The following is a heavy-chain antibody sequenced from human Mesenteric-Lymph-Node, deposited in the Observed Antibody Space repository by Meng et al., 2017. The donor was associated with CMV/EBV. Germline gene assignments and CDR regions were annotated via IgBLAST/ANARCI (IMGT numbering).Heavy chain of an antibody. J-gene: IGHJ4*02. CDR2: ISGSGTYK. Sequence: GESLKISCPASGFTFSNYVLFWVRQAPGQGLEWVSTISGSGTYKYYAGSVEGRFTISRDNSKNTLFLLMSNLRSEDTAIYYCAKGAGGAAPAIDYWGQGTLVTVSS. V-gene: IGHV3-23*01. CDR3: AKGAGGAAPAIDY. CDR1: GFTFSNYV. D-gene: IGHD6-13*01.